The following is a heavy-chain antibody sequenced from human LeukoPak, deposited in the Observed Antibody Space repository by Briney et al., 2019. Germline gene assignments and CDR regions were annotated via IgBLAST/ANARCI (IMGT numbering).Heavy chain of an antibody. V-gene: IGHV3-11*04. Sequence: GGSLRLSSAASGFTFSDYYMSWIRQAPGKGLEWVSYISSSGSTIYYADSVKGRFTISRDNAKNSLYLQMNSLRAEDTAVYYCARAPWYYYDSSGDGAFDIWGQGTMVTVSS. CDR3: ARAPWYYYDSSGDGAFDI. J-gene: IGHJ3*02. CDR1: GFTFSDYY. CDR2: ISSSGSTI. D-gene: IGHD3-22*01.